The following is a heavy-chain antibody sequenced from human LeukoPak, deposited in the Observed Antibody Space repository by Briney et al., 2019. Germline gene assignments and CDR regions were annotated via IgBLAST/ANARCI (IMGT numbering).Heavy chain of an antibody. D-gene: IGHD2-21*02. CDR1: GSTFSSYA. CDR3: AKDGGVVVTASGAFDI. J-gene: IGHJ3*02. Sequence: GGSLRLSCAASGSTFSSYAMSWVRQAPGKGLEWVSAISGSGGSTYYADSVKGRFTISRDNSKNTLYLQMNSLRAEDTAVYYCAKDGGVVVTASGAFDIWGQGTMVTVSS. CDR2: ISGSGGST. V-gene: IGHV3-23*01.